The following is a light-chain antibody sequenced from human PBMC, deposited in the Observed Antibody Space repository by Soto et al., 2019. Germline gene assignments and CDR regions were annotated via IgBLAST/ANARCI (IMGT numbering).Light chain of an antibody. CDR2: EVN. Sequence: QSALTQPASVSGSPGQSITISCTGTSSDVGAYTSVSWYQHHPDKAPKVMIYEVNKRPSGVSLRFSGSKSGNTASLTISGLQADDEAHYYCSSYVGATTYVFGTGTKVTVL. CDR1: SSDVGAYTS. CDR3: SSYVGATTYV. J-gene: IGLJ1*01. V-gene: IGLV2-14*01.